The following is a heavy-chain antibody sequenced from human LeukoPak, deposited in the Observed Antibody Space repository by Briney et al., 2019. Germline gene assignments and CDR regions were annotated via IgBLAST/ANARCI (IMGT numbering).Heavy chain of an antibody. CDR1: GFSFSDYS. Sequence: PGGSLRLSCAASGFSFSDYSMNWVRRAPEKGLEWVSSIDKSGSYIYYADSVKGRFTISRDNAKNSLYLQMNSLGAEDTAVYYCARARTIVGAKYYFDYWGQGTLVTVSS. J-gene: IGHJ4*02. V-gene: IGHV3-21*01. CDR2: IDKSGSYI. D-gene: IGHD1-26*01. CDR3: ARARTIVGAKYYFDY.